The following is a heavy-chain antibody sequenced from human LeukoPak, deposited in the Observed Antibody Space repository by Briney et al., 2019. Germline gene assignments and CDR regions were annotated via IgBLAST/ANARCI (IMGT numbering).Heavy chain of an antibody. CDR2: NYPRDGST. CDR1: GYTFTSNY. Sequence: AASVKVSCKASGYTFTSNYIHWVRQAPGQGLEWMGMNYPRDGSTSYAQKFQGRVTVTRDTSTSTVHMELSGLRSEDTAVYYCARDQEGFDYWGQGTLVTVSS. V-gene: IGHV1-46*01. CDR3: ARDQEGFDY. J-gene: IGHJ4*02.